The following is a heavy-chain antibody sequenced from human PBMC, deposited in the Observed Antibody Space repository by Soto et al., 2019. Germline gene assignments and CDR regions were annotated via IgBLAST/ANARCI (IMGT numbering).Heavy chain of an antibody. D-gene: IGHD3-16*02. CDR2: IYYSGST. V-gene: IGHV4-31*03. J-gene: IGHJ6*02. CDR1: GGSISSGGYY. CDR3: AREGFSMITFGGVIVPPHYGMDV. Sequence: SETLSLTYTVSGGSISSGGYYWSWIRQHPGKGLEWIGYIYYSGSTYYNPSLKSRVTISVDTSKNQFSLKLSSVTAADTAVYYCAREGFSMITFGGVIVPPHYGMDVWGQGTTVTVSS.